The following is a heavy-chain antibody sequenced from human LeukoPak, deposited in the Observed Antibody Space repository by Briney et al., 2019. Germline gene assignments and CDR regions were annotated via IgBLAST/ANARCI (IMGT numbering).Heavy chain of an antibody. CDR2: IYYSGST. D-gene: IGHD2-2*01. CDR3: ARKDIVVVPAANWDY. V-gene: IGHV4-39*01. CDR1: GGSISSSSYY. Sequence: PSETLSLTCTVSGGSISSSSYYWGWIRQPPGTGLEWIGSIYYSGSTYYNPSLKSRVTISVDTSKNQFSLKLSSVTAADTAVHYCARKDIVVVPAANWDYWGQGTLVTVSS. J-gene: IGHJ4*02.